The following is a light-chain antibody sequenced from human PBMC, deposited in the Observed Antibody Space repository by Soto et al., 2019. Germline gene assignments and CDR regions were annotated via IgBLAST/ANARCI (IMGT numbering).Light chain of an antibody. Sequence: QSVRSQPPSASGTPGQRVTISCSGTTSNIGHNYVCWYQQLPGSTPKLLILRSDQRPSGVPDRFSGSKSGTSASLTIGGLRSEDEADYYCASWDDSLSGFVFGTGTKVTVL. CDR1: TSNIGHNY. V-gene: IGLV1-47*01. J-gene: IGLJ1*01. CDR3: ASWDDSLSGFV. CDR2: RSD.